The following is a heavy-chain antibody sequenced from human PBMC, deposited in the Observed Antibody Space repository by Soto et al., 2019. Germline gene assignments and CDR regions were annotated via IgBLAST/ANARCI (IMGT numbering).Heavy chain of an antibody. CDR2: INHSGST. Sequence: QVQLQQWGAGLLKPSETLSLTCAVYGGSFSGYYWPWIRQPPGTGLEWIGEINHSGSTNYNPSLKSRVTKSVDSSKDQFSLKLSSVTAADMAVYSCSRYKITVLFVYWGDGTLVTVSS. CDR3: SRYKITVLFVY. D-gene: IGHD1-20*01. CDR1: GGSFSGYY. V-gene: IGHV4-34*01. J-gene: IGHJ4*01.